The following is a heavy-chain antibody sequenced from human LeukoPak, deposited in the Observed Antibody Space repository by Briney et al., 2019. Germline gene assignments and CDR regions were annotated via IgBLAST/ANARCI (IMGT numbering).Heavy chain of an antibody. V-gene: IGHV4-59*11. J-gene: IGHJ3*02. CDR2: IYDSGST. D-gene: IGHD3-22*01. CDR1: GGSISSHY. Sequence: PAETLSLTCTVSGGSISSHYWSWIRQPPGKGLEWIGYIYDSGSTTYNPSLKSRVTISVDTSKNQFSLKLSSVTAADTAVYYCACLTTADAFDIWGQGTMVTVSS. CDR3: ACLTTADAFDI.